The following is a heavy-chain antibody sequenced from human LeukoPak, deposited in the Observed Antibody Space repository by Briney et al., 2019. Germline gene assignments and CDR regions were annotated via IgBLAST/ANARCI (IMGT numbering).Heavy chain of an antibody. CDR2: IYTSGST. Sequence: PSETLSLTCTVSGGSINSYYWSWIRQPAGKGLEWIGRIYTSGSTYYNPSLQSRVTMSVDTSKNQFSLKLSSVTAADTAAYYCARDGNTIFGVVITYYFDYWGQGTLVTVSS. CDR3: ARDGNTIFGVVITYYFDY. CDR1: GGSINSYY. D-gene: IGHD3-3*01. V-gene: IGHV4-4*07. J-gene: IGHJ4*02.